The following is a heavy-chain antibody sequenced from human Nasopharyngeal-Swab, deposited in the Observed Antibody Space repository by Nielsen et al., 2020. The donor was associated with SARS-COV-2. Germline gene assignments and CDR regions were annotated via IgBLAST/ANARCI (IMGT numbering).Heavy chain of an antibody. CDR1: GGSISSYY. D-gene: IGHD3-22*01. J-gene: IGHJ6*03. Sequence: SETPSLTCTVSGGSISSYYWSWIRQPPGKGLEWIGYIYYSGSTNYNPSLKSRVTISVDTSKNQFSLKLSSVTAADTAVYYCARAKGYYDSSGYYYYYYMDVWGKGTTVTVSS. V-gene: IGHV4-59*01. CDR2: IYYSGST. CDR3: ARAKGYYDSSGYYYYYYMDV.